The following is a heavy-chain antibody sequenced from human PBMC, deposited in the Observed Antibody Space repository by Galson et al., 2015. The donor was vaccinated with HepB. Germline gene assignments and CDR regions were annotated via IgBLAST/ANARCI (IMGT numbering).Heavy chain of an antibody. V-gene: IGHV1-18*01. D-gene: IGHD7-27*01. CDR1: GYSFTSYG. CDR2: ISTYNGKA. J-gene: IGHJ2*01. CDR3: ARGNWGTDPYWYFDF. Sequence: SVKVSCKAAGYSFTSYGIVWVRQAPGQGLEWVGWISTYNGKAFYAKKFQGRVTMTADTSTTTADMELRSLRPDDTAVYYCARGNWGTDPYWYFDFWGRGTLVTVSS.